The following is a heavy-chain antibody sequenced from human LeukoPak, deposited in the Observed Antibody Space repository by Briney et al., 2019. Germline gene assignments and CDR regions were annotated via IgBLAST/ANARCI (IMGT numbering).Heavy chain of an antibody. D-gene: IGHD6-19*01. V-gene: IGHV3-23*01. CDR3: AKGSGSGWYGWFAP. CDR2: IYASGGST. Sequence: GGSLRLSCAASGFTFGSYAMTWVRQAPGKGLEWVSSIYASGGSTYYADSVKGRFPISRDNSKTTFYLQMNTLRADDTAVYYCAKGSGSGWYGWFAPWGQGTLVTVSS. CDR1: GFTFGSYA. J-gene: IGHJ5*02.